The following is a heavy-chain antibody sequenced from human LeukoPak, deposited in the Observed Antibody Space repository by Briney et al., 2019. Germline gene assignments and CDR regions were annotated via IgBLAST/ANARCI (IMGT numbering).Heavy chain of an antibody. CDR3: TRRVAYYYGMDV. Sequence: SGGSLKLSCAASGFTFSGSAMHWVRQASGKGLEWVGRIRSKANSYATAYAASVKGRFTFSRDDSKNTAYLQMNSLKTEDTAVYYCTRRVAYYYGMDVWGQGTTVTVSS. J-gene: IGHJ6*02. D-gene: IGHD2-15*01. V-gene: IGHV3-73*01. CDR2: IRSKANSYAT. CDR1: GFTFSGSA.